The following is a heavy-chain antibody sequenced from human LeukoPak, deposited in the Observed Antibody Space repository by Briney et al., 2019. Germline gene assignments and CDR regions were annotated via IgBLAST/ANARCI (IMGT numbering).Heavy chain of an antibody. CDR2: FNPENGNT. Sequence: ASVKVSCKASGYSSVGYVITWVRQPAGQGLEWMGWFNPENGNTKYSQKVQGRVTMTVDTATSTSYMDLRSLRSDDTDVYYCARVDFRYSSSFEVDIWGQGTMVTVSS. CDR3: ARVDFRYSSSFEVDI. J-gene: IGHJ3*02. CDR1: GYSSVGYV. D-gene: IGHD6-6*01. V-gene: IGHV1-18*01.